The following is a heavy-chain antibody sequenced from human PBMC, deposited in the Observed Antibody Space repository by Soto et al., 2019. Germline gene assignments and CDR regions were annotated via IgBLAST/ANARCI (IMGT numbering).Heavy chain of an antibody. CDR2: IIPMFDTP. D-gene: IGHD2-2*01. CDR1: GGTFSSDS. Sequence: SVKVSCKASGGTFSSDSFSWVRQAPGQGLEWMGGIIPMFDTPIYAQKFQDRVTITADESTSTAYMQLSSLRSGDTAVYYCAREGLVLVPTTVNSDYYYYAMDVWGQGTTVTVSS. CDR3: AREGLVLVPTTVNSDYYYYAMDV. V-gene: IGHV1-69*13. J-gene: IGHJ6*02.